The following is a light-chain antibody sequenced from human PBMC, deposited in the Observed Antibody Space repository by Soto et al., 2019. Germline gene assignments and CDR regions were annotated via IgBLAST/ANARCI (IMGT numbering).Light chain of an antibody. CDR3: QQSYSVPRT. Sequence: DFQMTQSPSSLSASVGDRVNITCRASQSITRYLNWYQQKPGKAPNLLIYATSNLQTGVPLRFSGSGFGTDFTLTLNNLQPEDFATYYCQQSYSVPRTFGGGTKVEI. CDR1: QSITRY. J-gene: IGKJ4*01. V-gene: IGKV1-39*01. CDR2: ATS.